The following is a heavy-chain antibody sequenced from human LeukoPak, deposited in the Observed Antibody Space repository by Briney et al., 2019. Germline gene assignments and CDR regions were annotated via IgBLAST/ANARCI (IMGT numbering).Heavy chain of an antibody. V-gene: IGHV4-34*01. CDR2: IYYSGTT. CDR1: GGSFSGYY. J-gene: IGHJ4*02. D-gene: IGHD2-2*02. CDR3: ARQPTGDCSSTSCYTDY. Sequence: PSETLSLTCAVYGGSFSGYYWSWIRQPPGKGLEWIGSIYYSGTTYYSLSLRSRVTISVDTSKNQFSLKLSSVTAADTAVYYCARQPTGDCSSTSCYTDYWGQGTLVTVSS.